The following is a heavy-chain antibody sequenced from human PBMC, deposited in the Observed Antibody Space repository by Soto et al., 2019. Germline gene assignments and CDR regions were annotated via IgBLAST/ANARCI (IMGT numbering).Heavy chain of an antibody. CDR1: GFSLSSYGMG. CDR2: IYWDDDK. CDR3: ANAGDYDLRTFDQ. D-gene: IGHD4-17*01. J-gene: IGHJ4*02. V-gene: IGHV2-5*02. Sequence: QITLKESGPTLVRPAQTLTLTCGFSGFSLSSYGMGVAWIRQPPGKALEWLALIYWDDDKRYSPSLKDRLAIAKDTFSNQVVLTMTNMDPGETATYFCANAGDYDLRTFDQWGPGTRVTVSS.